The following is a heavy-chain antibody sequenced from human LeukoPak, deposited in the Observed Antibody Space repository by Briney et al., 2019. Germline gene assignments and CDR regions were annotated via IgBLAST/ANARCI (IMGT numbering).Heavy chain of an antibody. V-gene: IGHV3-66*01. CDR1: GFTVSSNY. CDR2: IYSGGST. J-gene: IGHJ4*02. D-gene: IGHD3-10*01. Sequence: GGSLRLSCVASGFTVSSNYMSWVRQAPGKGLEWVSVIYSGGSTYYADSVKGRFTISRDNSKNTLYLQMNSLRAEDTAVYYCASEGPMALDYWGQGTLVTVSS. CDR3: ASEGPMALDY.